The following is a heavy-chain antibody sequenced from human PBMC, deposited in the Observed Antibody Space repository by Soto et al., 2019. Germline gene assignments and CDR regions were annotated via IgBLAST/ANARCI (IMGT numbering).Heavy chain of an antibody. J-gene: IGHJ4*02. D-gene: IGHD1-1*01. Sequence: QVQLTQSGAEVKKPGSSLKVSCKASGGSFSTYVFNWVRQAPGQGLEWMGGIIPIFETTHYAQKFQGRLTITADASSTTAYMELPRLTSADTAVYYCARANWNGSFDFWGQGTPVTVPS. CDR3: ARANWNGSFDF. CDR2: IIPIFETT. CDR1: GGSFSTYV. V-gene: IGHV1-69*01.